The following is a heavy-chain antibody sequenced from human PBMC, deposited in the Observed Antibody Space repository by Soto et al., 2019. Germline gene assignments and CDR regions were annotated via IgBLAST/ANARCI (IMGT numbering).Heavy chain of an antibody. D-gene: IGHD5-12*01. Sequence: QMQLQESGSGLVKPSQTLSLTCAVSGGSISSGGYSWSWIRQPPGKGLEWIGYIYHSGSTYYNPSHKSRVTISVDRSKNQFSRKLSAVTAADTAVYYCAAGGGLPRYYWGQGTLVTVSS. CDR2: IYHSGST. J-gene: IGHJ4*02. V-gene: IGHV4-30-2*01. CDR1: GGSISSGGYS. CDR3: AAGGGLPRYY.